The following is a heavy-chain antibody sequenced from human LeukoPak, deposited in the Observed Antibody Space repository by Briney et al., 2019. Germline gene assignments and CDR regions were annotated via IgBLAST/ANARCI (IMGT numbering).Heavy chain of an antibody. CDR3: ARGVLLDDY. CDR1: GFTFSIYS. Sequence: PGGSLRLSCAAYGFTFSIYSMNWLRQAPGKGLEWVSYISQSSSTIYYADSVKGRFTISRDNAKSSLYLQMNSLRDEDTAVYYCARGVLLDDYWGQGTLVTVSS. CDR2: ISQSSSTI. J-gene: IGHJ4*02. V-gene: IGHV3-48*02. D-gene: IGHD2-21*01.